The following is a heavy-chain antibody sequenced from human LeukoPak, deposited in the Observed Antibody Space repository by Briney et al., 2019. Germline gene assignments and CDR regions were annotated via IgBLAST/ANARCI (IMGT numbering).Heavy chain of an antibody. CDR1: GFTFSSYE. D-gene: IGHD6-19*01. CDR2: ISSSGTTI. Sequence: PGGSLRLSCAASGFTFSSYEMNWVRQAPGEGLEWVAYISSSGTTIYYADSVKGRFTISRDNAKNSLYLQMTSLRAEDTAVYYCARDASSSVWFFDSWGQGTLVSVSS. J-gene: IGHJ4*02. V-gene: IGHV3-48*03. CDR3: ARDASSSVWFFDS.